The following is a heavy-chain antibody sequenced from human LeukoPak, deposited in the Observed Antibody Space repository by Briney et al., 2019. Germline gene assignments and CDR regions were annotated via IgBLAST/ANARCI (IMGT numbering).Heavy chain of an antibody. D-gene: IGHD4-11*01. J-gene: IGHJ5*02. CDR3: ARMVESTVAIAFENWFDP. V-gene: IGHV4-59*01. CDR1: GGSISNYY. Sequence: SETLSLTCTVSGGSISNYYWNWIRQPPGQGLEWIGHIYYSGSTNYNPSLKSRVTISVDTSKNQFSLKLSSVTAADTAVYYCARMVESTVAIAFENWFDPWGQGTLVTVSS. CDR2: IYYSGST.